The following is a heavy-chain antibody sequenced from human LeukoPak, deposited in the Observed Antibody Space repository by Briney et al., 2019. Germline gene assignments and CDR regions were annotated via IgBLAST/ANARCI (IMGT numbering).Heavy chain of an antibody. Sequence: PGGSLRLSCAASGFTSSHYGMHWVRQTPGAGLEWVAVIWSDGSDKYYAKSVKGRFTISRDNSKNSLFLQMNSLRAEDTAVYYCAKDAQRGFDYSNSLQNWGQGILVTVSS. CDR1: GFTSSHYG. CDR2: IWSDGSDK. V-gene: IGHV3-33*06. J-gene: IGHJ1*01. CDR3: AKDAQRGFDYSNSLQN. D-gene: IGHD4-11*01.